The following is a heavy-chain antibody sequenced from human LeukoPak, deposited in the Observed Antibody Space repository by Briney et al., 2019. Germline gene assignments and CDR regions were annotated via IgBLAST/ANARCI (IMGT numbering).Heavy chain of an antibody. Sequence: ASVKVSCKASGYTFTGYYIHWVRQAPGQGLEWMGVINPSGGSTSYPQKLQGRVTMTRDTSTSTVYMELSSLTSEDTAVYYCARDLEQQLSSYYHGMDVWGQGTTVTVSS. CDR2: INPSGGST. V-gene: IGHV1-46*04. J-gene: IGHJ6*02. CDR1: GYTFTGYY. D-gene: IGHD6-13*01. CDR3: ARDLEQQLSSYYHGMDV.